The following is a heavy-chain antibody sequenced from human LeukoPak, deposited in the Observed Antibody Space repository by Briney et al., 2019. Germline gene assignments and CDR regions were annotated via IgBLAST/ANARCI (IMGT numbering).Heavy chain of an antibody. CDR2: IIPIFGTA. D-gene: IGHD3-10*01. CDR1: GGTFSSYA. J-gene: IGHJ4*02. CDR3: ARDFASRGVIGY. V-gene: IGHV1-69*01. Sequence: SVKVSCKASGGTFSSYAISWVRQAPGQGLEWMGGIIPIFGTANYAQKFQGRVTITADESTSTAYMELRSLRSDDTAVYCCARDFASRGVIGYWGQGTLVTVSS.